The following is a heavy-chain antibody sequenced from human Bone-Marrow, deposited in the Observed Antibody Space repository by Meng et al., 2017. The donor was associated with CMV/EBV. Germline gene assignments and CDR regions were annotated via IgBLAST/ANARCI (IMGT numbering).Heavy chain of an antibody. CDR3: ARDRITMVRGPTSYNWFDP. J-gene: IGHJ5*02. CDR2: INPNSGGT. CDR1: GYTFTGYY. V-gene: IGHV1-2*02. D-gene: IGHD3-10*01. Sequence: ASVKVSCKASGYTFTGYYMRWVRQAPGQGLEWMGWINPNSGGTNYAQKFQGRVTMTRDTSISTAYMELSRLRSDDTAVYYCARDRITMVRGPTSYNWFDPWGPGNLVNFAS.